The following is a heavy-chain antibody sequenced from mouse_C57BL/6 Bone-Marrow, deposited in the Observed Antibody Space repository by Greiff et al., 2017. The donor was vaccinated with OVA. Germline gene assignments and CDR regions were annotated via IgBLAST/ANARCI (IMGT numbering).Heavy chain of an antibody. V-gene: IGHV1-18*01. D-gene: IGHD1-1*01. Sequence: EVQLQQSGPELVKPGASVKIPCKASGYTFTDYNMDWVKQSHGKSLEWIGDINPNNGGTIYNQKFKGKATLTVDKSSSTAYMELRSLTSEDTAVYYCARHYGSSLYWYFDVWGTGTTVTVSS. J-gene: IGHJ1*03. CDR1: GYTFTDYN. CDR3: ARHYGSSLYWYFDV. CDR2: INPNNGGT.